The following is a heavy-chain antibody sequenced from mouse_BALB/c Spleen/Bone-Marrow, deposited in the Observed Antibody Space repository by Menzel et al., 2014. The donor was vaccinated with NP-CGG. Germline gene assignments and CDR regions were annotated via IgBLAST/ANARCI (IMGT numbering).Heavy chain of an antibody. V-gene: IGHV1-80*01. J-gene: IGHJ2*01. Sequence: LQESGAELVRHGPSVQISCKASGYAFSVSWMNWVKQRPGQGLEWIGQIYPGDGDTNYNGKFKGRATLTADKSSNAAFMQHSSLTSEDPAGFFCARGGISVNFRGQGTTGPGSS. CDR2: IYPGDGDT. CDR3: ARGGISVNF. D-gene: IGHD1-3*01. CDR1: GYAFSVSW.